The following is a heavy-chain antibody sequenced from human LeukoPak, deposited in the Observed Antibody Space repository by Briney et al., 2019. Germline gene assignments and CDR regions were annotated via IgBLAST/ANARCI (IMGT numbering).Heavy chain of an antibody. Sequence: SVKVSCKASGGSFSRYAISWVRQAPGQGLEWMGRIIPIVGIANCAQKFQGRVTITADKSTSTVYMELSSLRSEDTAVYYCAREPCTNGVCHDDYWGQGTLVTVSS. J-gene: IGHJ4*02. CDR1: GGSFSRYA. CDR2: IIPIVGIA. CDR3: AREPCTNGVCHDDY. V-gene: IGHV1-69*04. D-gene: IGHD2-8*01.